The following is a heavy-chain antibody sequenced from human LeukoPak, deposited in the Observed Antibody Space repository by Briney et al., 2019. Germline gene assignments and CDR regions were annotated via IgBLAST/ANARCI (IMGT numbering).Heavy chain of an antibody. D-gene: IGHD6-19*01. J-gene: IGHJ4*02. CDR2: ISNSGIHM. Sequence: GGSLRLSCAASGFIFSSYSMNWVRQAPGKGLEWVSSISNSGIHMFYADSVKGRFTISRDNAKNSLYLQMNSLRDEDTAVYYCARDQGYSSGWYPNSFDYWGQGTLVTVSS. CDR1: GFIFSSYS. CDR3: ARDQGYSSGWYPNSFDY. V-gene: IGHV3-21*01.